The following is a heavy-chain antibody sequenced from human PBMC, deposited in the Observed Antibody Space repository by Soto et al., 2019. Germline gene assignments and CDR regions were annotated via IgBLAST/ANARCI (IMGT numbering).Heavy chain of an antibody. V-gene: IGHV3-23*01. CDR2: ISGSGGST. J-gene: IGHJ4*02. CDR1: GFTFSSYA. Sequence: GGSLRLSCAASGFTFSSYAMSWVRQAPGKGLEWVSAISGSGGSTYYADSVKGRFTISRDNSKNTLYLQMNSLRAEDTAVYYCAKTRYNWNDGLGRYYFDYWGQGTLVTVSS. CDR3: AKTRYNWNDGLGRYYFDY. D-gene: IGHD1-20*01.